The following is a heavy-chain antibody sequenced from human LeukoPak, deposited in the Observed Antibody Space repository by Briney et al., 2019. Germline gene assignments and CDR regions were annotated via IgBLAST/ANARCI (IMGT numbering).Heavy chain of an antibody. CDR3: ARVDDTFYFDY. J-gene: IGHJ4*02. CDR2: MNPNSGNT. CDR1: GYTFTGYY. D-gene: IGHD3-9*01. Sequence: ASVKVSCKASGYTFTGYYMHWVRQATGQGLEWMGWMNPNSGNTGYAQKFQGRVTMTRNTSISTAYMELSSLRSEDTAVYYCARVDDTFYFDYWGQGTLVTVSS. V-gene: IGHV1-8*02.